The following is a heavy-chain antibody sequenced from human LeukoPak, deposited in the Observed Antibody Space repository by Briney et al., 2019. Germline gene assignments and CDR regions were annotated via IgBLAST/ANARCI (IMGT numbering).Heavy chain of an antibody. CDR3: ARTPKTVKNYYYMDV. D-gene: IGHD4-17*01. V-gene: IGHV4-61*05. CDR2: ISYSGST. J-gene: IGHJ6*03. CDR1: GGSISSSSYY. Sequence: SETLSLTCTVSGGSISSSSYYWGWIRQPPGKGLEWLGYISYSGSTSYIPSLKSRVTISVDTSKNQFSLKVSSVTAADTAVYYCARTPKTVKNYYYMDVWGKGTTVTISS.